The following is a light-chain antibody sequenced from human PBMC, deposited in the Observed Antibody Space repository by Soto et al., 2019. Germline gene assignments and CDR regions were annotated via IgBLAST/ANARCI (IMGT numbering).Light chain of an antibody. V-gene: IGLV1-44*01. CDR2: SNY. J-gene: IGLJ3*02. CDR3: AAWDDRLNGWV. Sequence: QSVLTQPPSASGTPGQRVTISCSGSNSNIGSNTVSWYQQFPGTAPKLLIYSNYQRPSGVPGRFSGSRSGTSASLAISGLQSEDEADYYCAAWDDRLNGWVFGGGTKLTVL. CDR1: NSNIGSNT.